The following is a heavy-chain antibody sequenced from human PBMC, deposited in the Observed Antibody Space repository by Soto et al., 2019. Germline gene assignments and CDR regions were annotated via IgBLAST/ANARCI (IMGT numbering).Heavy chain of an antibody. V-gene: IGHV1-69*12. D-gene: IGHD2-2*01. J-gene: IGHJ5*02. CDR1: GGTFSSYA. Sequence: QVQLVQSGAEVKKPGSSVKVSCKASGGTFSSYAISWVRQAPGQGLEWMGGIIPIFGTANYAQKFQGRVTITADESTSTAYMELSSLRSEDTAVYYCARQSDIVLVPAAAAWFDPWGQGTLVTVSS. CDR3: ARQSDIVLVPAAAAWFDP. CDR2: IIPIFGTA.